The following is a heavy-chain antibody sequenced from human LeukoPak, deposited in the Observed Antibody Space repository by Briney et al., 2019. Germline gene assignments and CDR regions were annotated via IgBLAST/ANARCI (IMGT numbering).Heavy chain of an antibody. Sequence: ASVKVSCKASGYTLTSYDINWVRQATGQGLEWMGWMNPNSGNTGYAQKFQGRVTMTRNTSISTAYMELSSLRSEDTAVYYCARRYSGSWYWFDPWGQGTLVTVSS. V-gene: IGHV1-8*01. CDR3: ARRYSGSWYWFDP. CDR1: GYTLTSYD. J-gene: IGHJ5*02. D-gene: IGHD6-13*01. CDR2: MNPNSGNT.